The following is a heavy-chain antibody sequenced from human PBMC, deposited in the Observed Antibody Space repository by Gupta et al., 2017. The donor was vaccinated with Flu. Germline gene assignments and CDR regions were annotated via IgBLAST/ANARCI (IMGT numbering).Heavy chain of an antibody. CDR1: GFTFNPFE. V-gene: IGHV3-48*03. Sequence: EVQLVESGGGLVQPGGSLRLSCVASGFTFNPFELTWVRQAPGKGLEWVSYISRSGYSIYYADSEKGRFTISRDNAKNSLYLEMNSLRAEDTAIYYCAGRYTSEDVPLAALDYWGQGTLVTVSS. CDR3: AGRYTSEDVPLAALDY. J-gene: IGHJ4*02. CDR2: ISRSGYSI. D-gene: IGHD5-18*01.